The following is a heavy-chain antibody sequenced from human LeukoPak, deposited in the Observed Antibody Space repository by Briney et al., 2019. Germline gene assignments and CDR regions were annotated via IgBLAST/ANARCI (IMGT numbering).Heavy chain of an antibody. Sequence: GESLKISCNGSGYSFTSYWIGWVRQMPGKGLEWMGIIYPGDSDTRYSPSFQGQVTISADKSISTAYLQWSSLKASDTAMYYCARSGYSYGSDYYYYGMDVWGQGTTVTVSS. D-gene: IGHD5-18*01. CDR1: GYSFTSYW. CDR2: IYPGDSDT. J-gene: IGHJ6*02. CDR3: ARSGYSYGSDYYYYGMDV. V-gene: IGHV5-51*01.